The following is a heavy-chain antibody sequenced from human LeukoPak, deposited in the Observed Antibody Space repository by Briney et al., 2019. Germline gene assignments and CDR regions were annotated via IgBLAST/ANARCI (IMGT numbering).Heavy chain of an antibody. Sequence: PGGSLRLSCAASGFTFSSYSMTWVRQAPGKGLEWVSSISSSSSYIYYADSVKGRFTISRDNAKNSLYLQMNSLRAEDTAVYYCARDHKTYYYDSSGYFSCFDYWGQGTLVTVSS. V-gene: IGHV3-21*01. CDR2: ISSSSSYI. J-gene: IGHJ4*02. CDR1: GFTFSSYS. D-gene: IGHD3-22*01. CDR3: ARDHKTYYYDSSGYFSCFDY.